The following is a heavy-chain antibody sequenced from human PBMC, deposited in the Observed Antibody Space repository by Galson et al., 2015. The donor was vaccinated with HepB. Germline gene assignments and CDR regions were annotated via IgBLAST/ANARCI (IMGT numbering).Heavy chain of an antibody. D-gene: IGHD2-2*02. CDR3: ARDVDRRYCSSSSCSTDTFDI. CDR1: GGSISTYY. CDR2: IYSSGGT. V-gene: IGHV4-4*07. J-gene: IGHJ3*02. Sequence: ETLSLTCTVSGGSISTYYWSWLRQPAGKGLEWIGRIYSSGGTGYNPSLNSRVTMSVDTSKNQFSLRLSSVTAADTAVYYCARDVDRRYCSSSSCSTDTFDIWGQGTMVTVSS.